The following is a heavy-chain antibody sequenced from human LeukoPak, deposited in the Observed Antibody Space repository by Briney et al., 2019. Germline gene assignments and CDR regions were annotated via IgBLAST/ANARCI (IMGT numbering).Heavy chain of an antibody. CDR1: GYTFTSYG. CDR2: ISDYNGNT. CDR3: ARFYDSSGYYLFDP. J-gene: IGHJ5*02. Sequence: ASVKVSCKASGYTFTSYGISWVRQAPGQGLEWKGWISDYNGNTNYAQKLQGRVTMTTDTSTSTAYLELRSLRSDDTAVYYCARFYDSSGYYLFDPWGQGTLVTVSS. D-gene: IGHD3-22*01. V-gene: IGHV1-18*01.